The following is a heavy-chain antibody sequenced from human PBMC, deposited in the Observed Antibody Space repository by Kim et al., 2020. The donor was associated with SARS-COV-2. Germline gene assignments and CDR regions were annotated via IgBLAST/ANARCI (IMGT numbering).Heavy chain of an antibody. CDR2: ISGSGGST. Sequence: GGSLRLSCAASGFTFSSYAMSWVRQAPGKGLEWVSHISGSGGSTYYADSVQGRLTISRDNSKNTLYLQMNSLRAEDTAVYYCAKDDRAGCSSTSCYAFDIWGQGTLVTVSS. CDR1: GFTFSSYA. CDR3: AKDDRAGCSSTSCYAFDI. J-gene: IGHJ3*02. D-gene: IGHD2-2*01. V-gene: IGHV3-23*01.